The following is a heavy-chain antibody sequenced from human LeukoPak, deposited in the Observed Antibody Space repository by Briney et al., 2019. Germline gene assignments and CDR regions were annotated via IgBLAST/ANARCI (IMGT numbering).Heavy chain of an antibody. V-gene: IGHV3-23*01. CDR3: AKEGCSSTTCYSNS. CDR2: ISGSGGST. J-gene: IGHJ5*02. CDR1: GFTFSSYA. D-gene: IGHD2-2*01. Sequence: GGSLRLSCAASGFTFSSYAMSWVRQAPGKGLEWVSAISGSGGSTYYADSVKGRFTISRDNSKNTLYLQMNSLRAEDTAVYHCAKEGCSSTTCYSNSWGQGTLVTVSS.